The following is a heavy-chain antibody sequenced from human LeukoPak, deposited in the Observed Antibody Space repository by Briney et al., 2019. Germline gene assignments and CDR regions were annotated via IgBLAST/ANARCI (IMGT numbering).Heavy chain of an antibody. CDR1: GYSFTSYC. D-gene: IGHD2-2*01. Sequence: GESLKISCKVSGYSFTSYCIGWVRQMPGKGLEWMGIIYPGDSGPTYSPSFQGQVTISVDKSINTAYLQWSSLQASDTAMYYCARHTGRGLPAAIDYWGQGTLVTVSS. J-gene: IGHJ4*02. CDR2: IYPGDSGP. V-gene: IGHV5-51*01. CDR3: ARHTGRGLPAAIDY.